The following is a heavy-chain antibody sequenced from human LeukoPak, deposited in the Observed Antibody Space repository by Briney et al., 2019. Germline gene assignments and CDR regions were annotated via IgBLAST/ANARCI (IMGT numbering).Heavy chain of an antibody. CDR3: ARDQTQWLVRGDFDY. CDR2: ISGSGGST. Sequence: GGSLRLSCAASGFTFSSYAMSWVRQAPGKGLEWVSAISGSGGSTYYADSVKGRFTISRDNAKNSLYLQMNSLRAEDTAVYYCARDQTQWLVRGDFDYWGQGTLVTVSS. J-gene: IGHJ4*02. V-gene: IGHV3-23*01. D-gene: IGHD6-19*01. CDR1: GFTFSSYA.